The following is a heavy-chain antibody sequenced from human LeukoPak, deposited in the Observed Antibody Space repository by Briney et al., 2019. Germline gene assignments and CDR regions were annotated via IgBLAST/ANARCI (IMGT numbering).Heavy chain of an antibody. J-gene: IGHJ5*02. CDR3: ATEDSSGSYNRWFDP. D-gene: IGHD1-26*01. Sequence: AASVKVSCKASGYTFTGYYMHWVRQAPGKGLEWMGGFDPEDGETIYAQKFQGRVTMTEDTSTDTAYMELSSLRSEDTAVYYCATEDSSGSYNRWFDPWGQGTLVTVSS. CDR2: FDPEDGET. CDR1: GYTFTGYY. V-gene: IGHV1-24*01.